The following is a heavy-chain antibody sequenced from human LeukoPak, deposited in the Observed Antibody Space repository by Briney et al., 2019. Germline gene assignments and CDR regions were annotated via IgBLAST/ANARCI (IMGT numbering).Heavy chain of an antibody. CDR1: GGTFSSYA. Sequence: ASVKVSCKASGGTFSSYAISWVRQAPGQGLEWMGWIRPNSGGTNYAQKFQGRVTMTRDTSISTAYMELSSLRSDDTAVYYCARGCSSNTCYTSGFDYWGQGTLVTVSS. J-gene: IGHJ4*02. D-gene: IGHD2-2*02. CDR3: ARGCSSNTCYTSGFDY. CDR2: IRPNSGGT. V-gene: IGHV1-2*02.